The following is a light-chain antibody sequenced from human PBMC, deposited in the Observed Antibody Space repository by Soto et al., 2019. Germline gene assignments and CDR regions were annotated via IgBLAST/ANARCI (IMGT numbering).Light chain of an antibody. CDR3: CSYTRSDTFV. CDR1: SNDVGAYNY. CDR2: DVN. V-gene: IGLV2-14*03. J-gene: IGLJ2*01. Sequence: QSLLTQPASVSGSPGQSITISCAGTSNDVGAYNYVSWYQQHPGKAPKVMIYDVNNRPSGVSYRFSGSKSGNTASLTISGLQAEDEADYYCCSYTRSDTFVFGGGTKLTVL.